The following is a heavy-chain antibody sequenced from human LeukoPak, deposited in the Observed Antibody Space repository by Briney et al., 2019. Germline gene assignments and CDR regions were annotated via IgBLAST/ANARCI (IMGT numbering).Heavy chain of an antibody. CDR2: ISVSGTST. CDR1: GFTLSSYS. Sequence: GGSLRLSYAASGFTLSSYSMIWVRQAPGKGLEWVSSISVSGTSTYYADSVKGRFTISRDNSKNTLYLQMHNLRAEDTAVYYCAKDMFNDLSVDSLPTSCGGQGTLVTVSS. D-gene: IGHD3-10*02. V-gene: IGHV3-23*01. CDR3: AKDMFNDLSVDSLPTSC. J-gene: IGHJ4*02.